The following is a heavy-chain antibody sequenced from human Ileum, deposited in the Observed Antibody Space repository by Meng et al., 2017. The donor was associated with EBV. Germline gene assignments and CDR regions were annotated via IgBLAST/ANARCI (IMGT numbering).Heavy chain of an antibody. D-gene: IGHD3-22*01. CDR2: TYYRSKWYN. Sequence: PVQQPGPGLVKPSQPLSPTCAISGDSVSSNSAAWNWIRQSPSRGLEWLGRTYYRSKWYNDYAVSVKSRITINPDTSKNQFSLQLNSVTPEDTAVYYCARDSSSSAYSPFDYWGQGTLVTVSS. V-gene: IGHV6-1*01. CDR3: ARDSSSSAYSPFDY. CDR1: GDSVSSNSAA. J-gene: IGHJ4*02.